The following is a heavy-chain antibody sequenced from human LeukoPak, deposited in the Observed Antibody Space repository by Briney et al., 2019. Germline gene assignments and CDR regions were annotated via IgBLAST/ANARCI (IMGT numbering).Heavy chain of an antibody. V-gene: IGHV1-2*02. D-gene: IGHD2-2*01. J-gene: IGHJ4*02. CDR3: ARYCSSPSCYHKDY. CDR1: GYTFTSYY. CDR2: ISPNSGGT. Sequence: ASVKVSCKASGYTFTSYYMHWVRRAPGQGLEWMGWISPNSGGTNYAQKFQGRVTMTRDTSISTAYMELSRLRSDDTAVYYCARYCSSPSCYHKDYWGRGTLVTVSS.